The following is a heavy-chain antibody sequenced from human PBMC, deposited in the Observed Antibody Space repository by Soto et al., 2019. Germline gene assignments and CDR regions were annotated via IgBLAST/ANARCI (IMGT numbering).Heavy chain of an antibody. CDR1: GGTFSSPT. Sequence: QVQLVQSGAEVKKPGSSVKVSCKASGGTFSSPTISWVRQAPGPGLEWMGGVSPIFGTTYYAQKFQGRLTITADASSGTADMELSRMKSEDTAVYSCAGGGSSGGWFFDVWGRGTLVTVSS. D-gene: IGHD1-26*01. J-gene: IGHJ2*01. CDR3: AGGGSSGGWFFDV. V-gene: IGHV1-69*01. CDR2: VSPIFGTT.